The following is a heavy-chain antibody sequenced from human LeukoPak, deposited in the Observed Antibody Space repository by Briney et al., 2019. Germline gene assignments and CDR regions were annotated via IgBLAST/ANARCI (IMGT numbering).Heavy chain of an antibody. V-gene: IGHV4-30-2*03. J-gene: IGHJ4*02. CDR2: IYYSGST. CDR1: GGSISSGGYS. CDR3: ARHHYDYVWGSYPDHFDY. Sequence: SETLSLTCAVPGGSISSGGYSWSWIRQPPGKGLEWIGSIYYSGSTYYNPSLKSRVTISVDTSKNQFSLKLSSVTAADTAVYYCARHHYDYVWGSYPDHFDYWGQGTLVTVSS. D-gene: IGHD3-16*02.